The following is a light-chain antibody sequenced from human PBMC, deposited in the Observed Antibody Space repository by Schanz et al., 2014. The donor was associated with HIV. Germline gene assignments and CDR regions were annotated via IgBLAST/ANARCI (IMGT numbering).Light chain of an antibody. J-gene: IGKJ1*01. Sequence: EIVMTQSPATLSVSPGERATLSCRASQSVSSSYLAWYQQKPGQAPRLLIYDASTRATGVPDRFRGSGSGTEFTLTISSLQSDDFATYYCQQYDRSSWTFGLGTKVETK. CDR2: DAS. CDR1: QSVSSSY. V-gene: IGKV3-15*01. CDR3: QQYDRSSWT.